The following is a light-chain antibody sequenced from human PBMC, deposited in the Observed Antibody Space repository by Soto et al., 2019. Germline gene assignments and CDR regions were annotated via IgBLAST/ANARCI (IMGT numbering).Light chain of an antibody. V-gene: IGKV2-28*01. CDR3: MQALQAPFT. CDR1: QSLLHSNGYNY. Sequence: EIVMTQSPLSLPVTPGEPASISCKPSQSLLHSNGYNYLDWYLQKPGQSPQLLIYAGSNRASGVPDRFSGSGSGTDFTLKISRVEAEDVAVYYCMQALQAPFTFCPGTKVDIK. J-gene: IGKJ3*01. CDR2: AGS.